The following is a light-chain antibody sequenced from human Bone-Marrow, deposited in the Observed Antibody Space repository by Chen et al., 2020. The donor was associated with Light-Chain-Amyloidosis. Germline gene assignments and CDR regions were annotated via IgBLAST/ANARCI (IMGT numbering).Light chain of an antibody. CDR3: QVWDRSSDRPV. V-gene: IGLV3-21*02. J-gene: IGLJ3*02. Sequence: SYVLTQPSSVSVAPGQTATIACGGNNIGSTRVHWYQQTPGQAPLLVVYDDSDRPSGIPARLSGSNSGNAATLTISRVEAGDEADYYFQVWDRSSDRPVFGGGTKLTVL. CDR1: NIGSTR. CDR2: DDS.